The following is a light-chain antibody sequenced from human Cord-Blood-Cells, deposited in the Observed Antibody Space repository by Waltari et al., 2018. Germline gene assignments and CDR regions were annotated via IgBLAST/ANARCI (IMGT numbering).Light chain of an antibody. V-gene: IGLV3-1*01. Sequence: SYELTQPPSVSVSPGQTASITCSGDNLGDKYACWYQQKQGQSPVLVIYQDSKRPSGLPERFSVSNSGNTATLTISGTEAMDEADYYWQAWDSSTYVFGTGTKVTVL. CDR1: NLGDKY. CDR3: QAWDSSTYV. CDR2: QDS. J-gene: IGLJ1*01.